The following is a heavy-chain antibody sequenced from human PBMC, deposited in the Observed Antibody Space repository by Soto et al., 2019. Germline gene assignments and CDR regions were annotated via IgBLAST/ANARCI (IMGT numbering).Heavy chain of an antibody. Sequence: ASVKVSCKTSGYTFTGYYIHWVRQAPGQGLEWMGWINPHTGVTNYAQNFQGWVTMTSDTSMSTAYVELARLRSDDTAVYYCVRDLVTTIGDFDYWGQGTLVTVSS. J-gene: IGHJ4*02. CDR1: GYTFTGYY. D-gene: IGHD5-12*01. CDR3: VRDLVTTIGDFDY. CDR2: INPHTGVT. V-gene: IGHV1-2*04.